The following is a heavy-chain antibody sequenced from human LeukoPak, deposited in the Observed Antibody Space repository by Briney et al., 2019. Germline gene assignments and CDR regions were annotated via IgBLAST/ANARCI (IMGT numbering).Heavy chain of an antibody. J-gene: IGHJ4*02. Sequence: ASVKVSCKASGYTFTGYYMHWVRQAPGQGLEWMGWINPNSGGTNYAQKFQGRVTMTRDTSISTAYMELSRLRSDDTAVYYCARSLDYGWGGYRLTLGGWGQGTLVTVSS. CDR1: GYTFTGYY. D-gene: IGHD3-16*02. V-gene: IGHV1-2*02. CDR2: INPNSGGT. CDR3: ARSLDYGWGGYRLTLGG.